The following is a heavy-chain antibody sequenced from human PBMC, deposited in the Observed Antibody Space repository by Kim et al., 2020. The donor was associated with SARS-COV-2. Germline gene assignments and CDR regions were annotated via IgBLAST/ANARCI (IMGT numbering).Heavy chain of an antibody. Sequence: GGSLRLSCAASGFTFSSYGMHWVRQAPGKGLEWVAVISYDGSNKYYADSVKGRFTISRDNSKNTLYLQMNSLRAEDTAVYYCANLRSGGRYFDWLPPDDAFDIWGQGTMVTVSS. J-gene: IGHJ3*02. V-gene: IGHV3-33*05. CDR3: ANLRSGGRYFDWLPPDDAFDI. D-gene: IGHD3-9*01. CDR1: GFTFSSYG. CDR2: ISYDGSNK.